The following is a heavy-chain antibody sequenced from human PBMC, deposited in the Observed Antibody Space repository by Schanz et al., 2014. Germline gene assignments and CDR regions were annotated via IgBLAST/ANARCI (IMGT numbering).Heavy chain of an antibody. CDR3: AKAGSGWSTAGYYY. J-gene: IGHJ4*02. CDR2: VSASGGGP. CDR1: GFAFRSYA. V-gene: IGHV3-23*04. Sequence: EVQLVESGGGLAQPGGSLRLSCAASGFAFRSYALGWVRQAPGKGLEWVSLVSASGGGPFYADSVKGRFTISRDNLKNTVYLQMNSLRAGDTAVYYCAKAGSGWSTAGYYYWGQGTLVAVSS. D-gene: IGHD6-19*01.